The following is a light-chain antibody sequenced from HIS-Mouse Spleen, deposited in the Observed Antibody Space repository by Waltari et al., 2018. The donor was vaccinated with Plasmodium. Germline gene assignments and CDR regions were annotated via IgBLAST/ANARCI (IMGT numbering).Light chain of an antibody. Sequence: DIQMTQSPSSLSASVGDRVTLTCQASQDISNYLNWYQQKPGKAPKLLIYDASNLETGVPSRFSGSGSGTDFTFTISSLQPEDIATYYCQQYDNLPPLFGGGTKVEIK. CDR3: QQYDNLPPL. J-gene: IGKJ4*01. CDR2: DAS. V-gene: IGKV1-33*01. CDR1: QDISNY.